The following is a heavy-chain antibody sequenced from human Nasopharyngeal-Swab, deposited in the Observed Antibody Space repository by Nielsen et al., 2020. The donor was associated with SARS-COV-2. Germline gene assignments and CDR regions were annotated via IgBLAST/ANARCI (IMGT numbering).Heavy chain of an antibody. CDR2: ISSSSSYI. CDR1: GFTFSSYS. V-gene: IGHV3-21*01. Sequence: GGSLKISCAASGFTFSSYSMNWVRQAPGTGLEWVSSISSSSSYIYYADSVKGRFTISRDNAKNSLYLQMNSLRAEDTAVYCCAREGQIFGVVDYYYYGLDVWGQGTTVTVSS. J-gene: IGHJ6*02. CDR3: AREGQIFGVVDYYYYGLDV. D-gene: IGHD3-3*01.